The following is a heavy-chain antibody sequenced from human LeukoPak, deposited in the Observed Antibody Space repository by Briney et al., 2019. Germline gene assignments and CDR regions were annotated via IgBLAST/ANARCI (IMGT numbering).Heavy chain of an antibody. CDR2: MNPNSGNT. V-gene: IGHV1-8*01. CDR1: GYTFTSYD. Sequence: ASAKVSCKASGYTFTSYDINWVRQATGQGLEWMGWMNPNSGNTGYAQKFQGRVTMTRNTSISTAYMELSSLRSEDTAVYYCARYCGGDCYPGYYYYYMDVWGKGTTVTVSS. CDR3: ARYCGGDCYPGYYYYYMDV. J-gene: IGHJ6*03. D-gene: IGHD2-21*02.